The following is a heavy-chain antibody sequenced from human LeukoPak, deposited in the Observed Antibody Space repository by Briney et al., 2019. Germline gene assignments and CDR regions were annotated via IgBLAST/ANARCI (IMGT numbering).Heavy chain of an antibody. CDR3: LKSHGGT. CDR1: GGSFSGYY. D-gene: IGHD1-26*01. J-gene: IGHJ5*02. V-gene: IGHV4-34*03. CDR2: INHSGST. Sequence: SETLSLTCAVYGGSFSGYYWSWIRQPPGKGLEWIGEINHSGSTNYNPSLKSRVTISVDTSKNQFSLDLTSVTAADTAVYYCLKSHGGTWGQGTLVTVSS.